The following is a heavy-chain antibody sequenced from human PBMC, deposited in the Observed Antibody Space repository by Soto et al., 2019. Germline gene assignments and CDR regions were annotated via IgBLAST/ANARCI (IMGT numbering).Heavy chain of an antibody. V-gene: IGHV1-3*01. J-gene: IGHJ4*02. CDR1: GYTFTSYA. Sequence: ASVKVSCKASGYTFTSYAMHWVRQAPGQRLEWMGWINAGNGNTKYSQKFQGRVTITRDTSASTAYMELSSLRSEDTAVYYCARDSGPLPNNYDSSGYYLDYWGQGTPVTVSS. D-gene: IGHD3-22*01. CDR3: ARDSGPLPNNYDSSGYYLDY. CDR2: INAGNGNT.